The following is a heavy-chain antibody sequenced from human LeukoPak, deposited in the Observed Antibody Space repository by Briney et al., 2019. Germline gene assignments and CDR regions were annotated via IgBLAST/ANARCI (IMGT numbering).Heavy chain of an antibody. Sequence: GASVKVSCKASGYTFTDYYIHWLRQAPGHGPEWMGWIYPNNGATFYAQKFQGRVMMTTDASIHTTYMELTSLRSDETAVYYCARDPYPKYSTGWYSNYWGQGTLVTVSS. V-gene: IGHV1-2*02. CDR2: IYPNNGAT. CDR3: ARDPYPKYSTGWYSNY. CDR1: GYTFTDYY. D-gene: IGHD6-19*01. J-gene: IGHJ4*02.